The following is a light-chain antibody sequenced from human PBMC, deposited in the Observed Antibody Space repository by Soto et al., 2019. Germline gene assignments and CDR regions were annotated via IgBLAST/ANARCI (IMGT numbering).Light chain of an antibody. Sequence: EIVLTQSPGTLSLSPGERATLSCRASQSISSNYLVCYQQKPGQAPRLLIYGASSRATGIPDRFSGSGSGTDFTLTIGRLEHEDFAVYFCQQYGSSPWTFGQGTKVEIK. V-gene: IGKV3-20*01. CDR3: QQYGSSPWT. J-gene: IGKJ1*01. CDR2: GAS. CDR1: QSISSNY.